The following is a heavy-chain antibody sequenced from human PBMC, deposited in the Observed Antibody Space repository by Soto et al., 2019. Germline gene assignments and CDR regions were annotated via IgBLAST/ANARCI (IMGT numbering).Heavy chain of an antibody. Sequence: GGSLRLSCAASGFTFSDYYMSWIRQAPGKGLEWVSYISSSGSTIYYADSVKGRFTISRDNAKNSLYLQMNSLRAEDTAVYYCARDCSEPPYNKLDAFDIWGQGTMVTVSS. CDR3: ARDCSEPPYNKLDAFDI. D-gene: IGHD3-10*02. J-gene: IGHJ3*02. CDR1: GFTFSDYY. CDR2: ISSSGSTI. V-gene: IGHV3-11*01.